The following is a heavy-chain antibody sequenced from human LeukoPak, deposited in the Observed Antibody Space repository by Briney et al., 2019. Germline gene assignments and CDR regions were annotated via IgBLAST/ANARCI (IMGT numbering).Heavy chain of an antibody. CDR2: ISGSGGST. J-gene: IGHJ4*02. CDR3: AKDPGSGWYLLTRENDY. V-gene: IGHV3-23*01. D-gene: IGHD6-19*01. CDR1: GFTFSSYA. Sequence: PGGSLRLSCAASGFTFSSYAMSWVRQAPGKGLEWVSAISGSGGSTYYADSVKGRFTISRDNSKNTLYLQMNSLRAEDTAVYYCAKDPGSGWYLLTRENDYWGQGTLATVSS.